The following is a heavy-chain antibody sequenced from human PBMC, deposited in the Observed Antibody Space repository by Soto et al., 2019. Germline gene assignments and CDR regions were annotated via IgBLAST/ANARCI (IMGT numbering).Heavy chain of an antibody. CDR2: INSDGSST. CDR3: TRSSGSNGDAFEI. J-gene: IGHJ3*02. CDR1: GFPFSSYW. D-gene: IGHD3-22*01. Sequence: GGSLRLSCVASGFPFSSYWMHWVRQAPGKGLVWVSRINSDGSSTNYADSVKGRFTISRDNAKNTAYLQMNSLRAEDTAVYYCTRSSGSNGDAFEIWGQGTMVTVSS. V-gene: IGHV3-74*01.